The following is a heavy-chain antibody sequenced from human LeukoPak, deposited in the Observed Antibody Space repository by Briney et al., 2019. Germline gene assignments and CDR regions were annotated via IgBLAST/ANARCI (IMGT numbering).Heavy chain of an antibody. CDR1: GGTFSSYA. Sequence: SVKVSCKASGGTFSSYAISWVRQAPGQGLEWKGGSIPIFGTANYAQKFQGRVTITADKSTSTAYMELSSLRSEDTAVYYCARVSVPGIAVAYQPWGQGTLVTVSS. V-gene: IGHV1-69*06. J-gene: IGHJ4*02. CDR3: ARVSVPGIAVAYQP. D-gene: IGHD6-19*01. CDR2: SIPIFGTA.